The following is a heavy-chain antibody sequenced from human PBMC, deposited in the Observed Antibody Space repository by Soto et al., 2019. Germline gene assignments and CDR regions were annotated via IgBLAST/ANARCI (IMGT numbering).Heavy chain of an antibody. CDR3: AREITDIVATIGGLDFDY. D-gene: IGHD5-12*01. CDR2: ISSSSSYI. V-gene: IGHV3-21*01. CDR1: GFTFSSYS. J-gene: IGHJ4*02. Sequence: GGSLRLSCAASGFTFSSYSMNWVRQAPGKGLEWVSSISSSSSYIYYADSVKGRFTISRDNAKNSLYLQMNSLRAEDTAVYYCAREITDIVATIGGLDFDYWGQGTLVTVSS.